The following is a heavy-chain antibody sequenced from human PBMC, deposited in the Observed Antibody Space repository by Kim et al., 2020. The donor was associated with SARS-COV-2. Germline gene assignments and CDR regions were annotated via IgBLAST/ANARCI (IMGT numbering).Heavy chain of an antibody. Sequence: SETLSLTCTVSGGSISSGSYYWSWIRQPAGKGLEWIGRIYTSGSTNYNPSLKSRVTISVDTSKNQFSLKLSSVTAADTAVYYCARDYHSYYGDNRYFDYWGQGTLVTVSS. CDR1: GGSISSGSYY. V-gene: IGHV4-61*02. CDR3: ARDYHSYYGDNRYFDY. J-gene: IGHJ4*02. D-gene: IGHD4-17*01. CDR2: IYTSGST.